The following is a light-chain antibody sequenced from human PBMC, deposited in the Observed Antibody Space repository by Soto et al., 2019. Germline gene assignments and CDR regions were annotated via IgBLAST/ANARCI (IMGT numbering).Light chain of an antibody. CDR2: GSS. Sequence: QSVLTQPPSVSRAPGQRVTISCTGSSSNIGTGYDVHWYHQLPGTAPKLLIYGSSLRPSGVPDRFSGSKSGTSASLAITGLQAEDEADYYCQSYDSSLSGWVFGGGTQLTVL. CDR3: QSYDSSLSGWV. V-gene: IGLV1-40*01. CDR1: SSNIGTGYD. J-gene: IGLJ7*01.